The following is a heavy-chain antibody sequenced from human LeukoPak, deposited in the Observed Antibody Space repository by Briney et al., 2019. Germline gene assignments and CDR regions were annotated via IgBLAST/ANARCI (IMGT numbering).Heavy chain of an antibody. Sequence: SETLSLTCAVSGGSISSSNWWSWVRQPPGKGLEWIGEIYRSGSTNYNPSLKSRVTISVDKSKNQFSLKLSSVTAADTAVYYCARAKEYCSSTSCYAGGRFDPWGQGTLVTVSS. CDR1: GGSISSSNW. V-gene: IGHV4-4*02. J-gene: IGHJ5*02. CDR2: IYRSGST. D-gene: IGHD2-2*01. CDR3: ARAKEYCSSTSCYAGGRFDP.